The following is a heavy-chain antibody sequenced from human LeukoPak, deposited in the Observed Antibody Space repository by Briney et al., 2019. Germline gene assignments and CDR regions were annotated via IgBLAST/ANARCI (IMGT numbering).Heavy chain of an antibody. CDR2: INPSGGST. CDR1: GYTFTIYY. CDR3: ARTYSSSDEFDY. J-gene: IGHJ4*02. V-gene: IGHV1-46*01. Sequence: VASVKVSCKASGYTFTIYYIHWVRQAPGQGLEWMGIINPSGGSTTYAQKFQGRVAMTRDTSTSRVYMEVSSLRSEDTAVYYCARTYSSSDEFDYWGQGTLVTVSS. D-gene: IGHD6-13*01.